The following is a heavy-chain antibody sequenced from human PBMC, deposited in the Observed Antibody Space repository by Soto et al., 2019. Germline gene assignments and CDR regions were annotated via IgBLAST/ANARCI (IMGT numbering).Heavy chain of an antibody. CDR1: GGSVSSGSYY. Sequence: PSETLSLTCTVSGGSVSSGSYYWSWIRQPPGKGLEWIGYIYYSGSTYYNPSLKSRVTISVDTSKNQFSLKLSSVTAADTAVYYCARATARLYYYDSSGYFVLDYWGQGTLVTVSS. V-gene: IGHV4-61*01. CDR2: IYYSGST. D-gene: IGHD3-22*01. J-gene: IGHJ4*02. CDR3: ARATARLYYYDSSGYFVLDY.